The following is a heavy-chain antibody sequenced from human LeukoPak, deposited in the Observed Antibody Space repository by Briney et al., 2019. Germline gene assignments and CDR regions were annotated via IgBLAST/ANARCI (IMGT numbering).Heavy chain of an antibody. V-gene: IGHV3-23*01. Sequence: GGSLRLSCAASGFTLSSYAMSWVRQAPGEGLEWVSAISASGGNTYDADSEKGRFTIYRDNSKNTLGLQMTRLRAEDTAVYYCAKGHCSSASCYAFDSWGQGTLVTVSS. CDR1: GFTLSSYA. CDR3: AKGHCSSASCYAFDS. D-gene: IGHD2-2*01. J-gene: IGHJ4*02. CDR2: ISASGGNT.